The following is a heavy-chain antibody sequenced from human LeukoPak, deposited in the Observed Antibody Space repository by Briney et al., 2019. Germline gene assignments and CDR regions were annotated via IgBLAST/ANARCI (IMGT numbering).Heavy chain of an antibody. CDR3: ARYPRRLFWSGYLDY. J-gene: IGHJ4*02. D-gene: IGHD3-3*01. CDR1: GGTFSSYA. CDR2: IIPIFGTA. Sequence: GASVKVSCKASGGTFSSYAISWVRQAPGQGLEWMGGIIPIFGTANYAQKFQGRVTITADESTSTAYMELSSLRSEDTAVYYCARYPRRLFWSGYLDYWGQGTLVTVSS. V-gene: IGHV1-69*13.